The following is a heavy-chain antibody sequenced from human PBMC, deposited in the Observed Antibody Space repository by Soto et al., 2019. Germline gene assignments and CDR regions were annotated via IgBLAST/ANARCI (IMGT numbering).Heavy chain of an antibody. CDR3: AKDNGNYGSGSFSH. Sequence: GGSLRLSCAASGFTFGSYAMSWVRQAPGKGLEWASLISGTGDSSEYANSVKGRFTISRDYSKTTVFLQMNSLRAEDTAVYFCAKDNGNYGSGSFSHWGQGTLLTVYS. CDR1: GFTFGSYA. J-gene: IGHJ4*02. V-gene: IGHV3-23*01. CDR2: ISGTGDSS. D-gene: IGHD3-10*01.